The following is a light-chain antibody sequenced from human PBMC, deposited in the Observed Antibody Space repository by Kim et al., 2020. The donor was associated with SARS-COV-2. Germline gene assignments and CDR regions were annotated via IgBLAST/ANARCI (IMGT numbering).Light chain of an antibody. Sequence: PGGTVTLTCASSTGAVTSGYYPNWFQQKPGQAPGALIYGISNRHSWTPARFSGSLLGGKAALTLSGVQPEDEAEYYCLLYYGGAWVFGGGTQLTVL. J-gene: IGLJ3*02. CDR1: TGAVTSGYY. CDR3: LLYYGGAWV. CDR2: GIS. V-gene: IGLV7-43*01.